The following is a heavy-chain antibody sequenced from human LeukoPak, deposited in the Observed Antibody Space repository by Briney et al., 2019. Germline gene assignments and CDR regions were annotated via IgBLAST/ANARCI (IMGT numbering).Heavy chain of an antibody. D-gene: IGHD3-16*01. CDR1: GGSFSGYC. Sequence: PSETLSLTCAVYGGSFSGYCWSWIRRPPGKGLEWIGEINHSGSTNYNPSLKSRVTISVDTSKNQFSLKLSSVTAADTAVYYCARQPFWADYWGQGTLVTVSS. J-gene: IGHJ4*02. CDR3: ARQPFWADY. V-gene: IGHV4-34*01. CDR2: INHSGST.